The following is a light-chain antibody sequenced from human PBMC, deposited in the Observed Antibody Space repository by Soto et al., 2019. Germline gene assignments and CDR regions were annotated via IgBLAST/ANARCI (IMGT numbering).Light chain of an antibody. J-gene: IGLJ2*01. CDR3: CSYTSSTTPL. CDR2: EDT. V-gene: IGLV2-14*02. CDR1: SSDVGSYDL. Sequence: QSALTQPASVSGSPGQSITISCTGTSSDVGSYDLVSWYQQHPGKAPKLMIYEDTKRPSGVSNRFSGSKSDNTASLTMSGLQAEDEANYYCCSYTSSTTPLFGGGTKLTVL.